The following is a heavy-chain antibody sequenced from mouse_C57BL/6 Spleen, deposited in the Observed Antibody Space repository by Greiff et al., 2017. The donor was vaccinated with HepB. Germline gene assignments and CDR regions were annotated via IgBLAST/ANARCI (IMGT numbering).Heavy chain of an antibody. D-gene: IGHD3-2*02. CDR3: ARSDSSGYNY. Sequence: QVQLKESGAELARPGASVKLSCKASGYTFTSYGISWVKQRTGQGLEWIGEIYPRSGNTYYNEKFKGKATLTAGKSSSTAYMELRSLTSEDSAVYFCARSDSSGYNYWGQGTTLTVSS. J-gene: IGHJ2*01. CDR2: IYPRSGNT. CDR1: GYTFTSYG. V-gene: IGHV1-81*01.